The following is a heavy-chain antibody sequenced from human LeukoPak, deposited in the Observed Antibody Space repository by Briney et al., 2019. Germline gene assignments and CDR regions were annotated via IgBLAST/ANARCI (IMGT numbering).Heavy chain of an antibody. CDR2: INHSGST. V-gene: IGHV4-34*01. D-gene: IGHD6-13*01. Sequence: SETLSLTCAVYGGSSSGYYWSWIRQPPGKGLEWIGEINHSGSTNYNPSLKSRVTISVDTSKNQFSLKLSSVTAADTAVYYCARFPGIAAAGDYWGQGTLVTVSS. CDR1: GGSSSGYY. J-gene: IGHJ4*02. CDR3: ARFPGIAAAGDY.